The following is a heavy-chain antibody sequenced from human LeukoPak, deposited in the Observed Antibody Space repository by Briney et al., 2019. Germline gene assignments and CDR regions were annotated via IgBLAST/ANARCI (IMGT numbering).Heavy chain of an antibody. V-gene: IGHV4-39*01. J-gene: IGHJ5*02. CDR2: IYYSGST. CDR1: GGSISSSGYY. CDR3: ARHRIAAAGTYWFDP. Sequence: SETLSLTCTVSGGSISSSGYYWGWIRQPPGKGLEWIGSIYYSGSTYYNPSLKSRVTISVDTSKNKFSLKMNSVTAADTAVYYCARHRIAAAGTYWFDPWGQGTLVTVSS. D-gene: IGHD6-13*01.